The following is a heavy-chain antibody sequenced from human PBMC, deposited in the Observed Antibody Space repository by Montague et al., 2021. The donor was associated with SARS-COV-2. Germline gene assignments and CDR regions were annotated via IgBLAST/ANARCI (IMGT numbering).Heavy chain of an antibody. CDR2: INHSGGT. Sequence: SETLSLTCAVYGGSFSAYCWSWIRQAPGKGLEWIGQINHSGGTNYSPSLKSRVTISSDTSKNQFSLNLTSVTAADTAVYYCARGLPPPPSYYYESGGYYFDQWGQGTLVTVSS. J-gene: IGHJ4*01. V-gene: IGHV4-34*01. D-gene: IGHD3-22*01. CDR3: ARGLPPPPSYYYESGGYYFDQ. CDR1: GGSFSAYC.